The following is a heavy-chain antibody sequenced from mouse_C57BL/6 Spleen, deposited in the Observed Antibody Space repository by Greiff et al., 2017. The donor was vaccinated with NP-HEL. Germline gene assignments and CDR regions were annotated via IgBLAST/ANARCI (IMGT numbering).Heavy chain of an antibody. J-gene: IGHJ2*01. V-gene: IGHV1-42*01. CDR2: INPSTGGI. D-gene: IGHD2-4*01. CDR1: GYSFSGYY. CDR3: ARWVYYDYDYIDY. Sequence: EVKLLQSGPGLVKPGASVKISCTASGYSFSGYYMNWVNQSPEKSLEWIAEINPSTGGISYNQKFKARATITVDKSSSTDYMQLKSLTSEDSAVYYCARWVYYDYDYIDYWGQGTTLTVSS.